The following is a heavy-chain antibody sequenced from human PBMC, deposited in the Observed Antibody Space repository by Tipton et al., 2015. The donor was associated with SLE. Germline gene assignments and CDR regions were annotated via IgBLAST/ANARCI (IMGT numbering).Heavy chain of an antibody. CDR2: IYYSGST. V-gene: IGHV4-39*01. D-gene: IGHD3-3*01. J-gene: IGHJ4*02. Sequence: TLSLTCTVSGGSISSSSYYWGWIRQPPGKGLEWIGSIYYSGSTYYNPSLKSRVTISVDTSKNQFSLKLSSVTAADTAVYYCARLRGFWSEIDYWGQGTLVTVSS. CDR3: ARLRGFWSEIDY. CDR1: GGSISSSSYY.